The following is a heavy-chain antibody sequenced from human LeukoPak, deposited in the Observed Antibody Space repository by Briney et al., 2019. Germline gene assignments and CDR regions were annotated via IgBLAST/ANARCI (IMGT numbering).Heavy chain of an antibody. CDR2: IKQDGSET. CDR1: GFTFSSNC. CDR3: ARAGGYASSWAY. D-gene: IGHD5-12*01. J-gene: IGHJ4*02. Sequence: GALRLSCAAPGFTFSSNCMSWGRHAPRKGREWVANIKQDGSETNYVDSVKRRFTISRDNAKNSLDLQMNSLRAEGRAVYYCARAGGYASSWAYWGQGTLVTVSS. V-gene: IGHV3-7*01.